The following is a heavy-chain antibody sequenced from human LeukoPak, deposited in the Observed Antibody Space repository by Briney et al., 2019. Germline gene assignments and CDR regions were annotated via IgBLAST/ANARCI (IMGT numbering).Heavy chain of an antibody. J-gene: IGHJ4*02. D-gene: IGHD2-2*01. CDR3: ARDERRYCSDSSCYPGDY. Sequence: GRSLRLSCAASGFTFSSYGMHWVRQAPGKGLEWVSAISRTSAYIYYSDSVKGRFTISRDNAKNSVYLQIDSLRAEDTAVYYCARDERRYCSDSSCYPGDYWGQGTLVTVSS. V-gene: IGHV3-21*01. CDR1: GFTFSSYG. CDR2: ISRTSAYI.